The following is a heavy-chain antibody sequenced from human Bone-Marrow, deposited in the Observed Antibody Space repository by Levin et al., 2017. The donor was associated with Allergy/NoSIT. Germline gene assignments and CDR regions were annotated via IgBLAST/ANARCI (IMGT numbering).Heavy chain of an antibody. J-gene: IGHJ6*03. CDR2: ISWNSGSI. V-gene: IGHV3-9*01. CDR3: AKGHRYYYYMDV. Sequence: GGSLRLSCAASGFTFDDYAMHWVRQAPGKGLEWVSGISWNSGSIGYADSVKGRFTISRDNAKNSLYLQMNSLRAEDTALYYCAKGHRYYYYMDVWGKGTTVTVSS. CDR1: GFTFDDYA.